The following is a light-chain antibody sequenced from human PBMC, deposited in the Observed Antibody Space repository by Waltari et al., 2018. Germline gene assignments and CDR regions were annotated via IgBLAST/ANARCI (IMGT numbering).Light chain of an antibody. CDR1: KSISNL. Sequence: DIQMTQSPSTLSASVGDRFTITCRASKSISNLLACYQQKPGKAPKLLIYKASTLESGVPARFSGRGSGTEFTLTISSLQPDDFATYYCQQYNSYSLLSFGGGTKVEIK. V-gene: IGKV1-5*03. J-gene: IGKJ4*01. CDR2: KAS. CDR3: QQYNSYSLLS.